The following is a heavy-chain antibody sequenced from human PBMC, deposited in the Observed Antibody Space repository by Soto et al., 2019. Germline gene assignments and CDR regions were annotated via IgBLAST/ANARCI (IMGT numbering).Heavy chain of an antibody. CDR1: GYSFTSYW. V-gene: IGHV5-10-1*01. CDR2: IDPSDSYT. Sequence: PGESLKISCKGSGYSFTSYWIGWVRQMPGKGLEWMGRIDPSDSYTNYSPSFQGHVTISADKSISTAYLQWSSLKASDTAMYYCARHPYCSGGSCYPQSRMDVWGQGTTVTVSS. J-gene: IGHJ6*02. D-gene: IGHD2-15*01. CDR3: ARHPYCSGGSCYPQSRMDV.